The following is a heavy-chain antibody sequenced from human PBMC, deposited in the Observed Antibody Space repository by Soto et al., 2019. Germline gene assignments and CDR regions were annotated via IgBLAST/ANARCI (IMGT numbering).Heavy chain of an antibody. V-gene: IGHV3-21*01. Sequence: PLGSRILCCAASGFTFSSYIMNWVRQAPGKGLEWVSSISSSSSYIYYADSVKCRFTISRDNSKNTLYLQMNSLRAEETAVYYCASPGPRHYSFDYWGQGTLVTVSS. CDR1: GFTFSSYI. J-gene: IGHJ4*02. CDR2: ISSSSSYI. CDR3: ASPGPRHYSFDY.